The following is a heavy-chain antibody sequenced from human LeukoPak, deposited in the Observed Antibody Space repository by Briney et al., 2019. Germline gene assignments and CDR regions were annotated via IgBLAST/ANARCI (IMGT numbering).Heavy chain of an antibody. J-gene: IGHJ4*02. Sequence: SVKVSCKASGGTLRNYAISWVRQAPGQGLEWMGGLIPLFGRAEYAQKFQGRVTITADEPTNTAYMELNFLRSEDTAVYYCASPKENSDYYFDSWGQGTLVAVSS. CDR2: LIPLFGRA. D-gene: IGHD4-11*01. CDR1: GGTLRNYA. CDR3: ASPKENSDYYFDS. V-gene: IGHV1-69*01.